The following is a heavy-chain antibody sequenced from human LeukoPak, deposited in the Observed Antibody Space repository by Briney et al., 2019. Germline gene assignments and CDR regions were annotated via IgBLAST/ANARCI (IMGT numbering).Heavy chain of an antibody. D-gene: IGHD6-19*01. V-gene: IGHV1-24*01. CDR2: FDPEDGET. J-gene: IGHJ6*02. CDR1: GYTFTSYY. Sequence: ASVTVSCKASGYTFTSYYMHWVRQAPGKGLEWMGGFDPEDGETIYAQTFQGRVTMTEDTSSDTAYMELSSLRSEDTAVYYCATGPVAGPYYYGMDVWGQETTVTVSS. CDR3: ATGPVAGPYYYGMDV.